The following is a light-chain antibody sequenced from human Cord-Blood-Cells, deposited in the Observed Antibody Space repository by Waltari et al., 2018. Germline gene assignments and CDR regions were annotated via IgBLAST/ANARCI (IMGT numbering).Light chain of an antibody. V-gene: IGLV2-14*01. CDR2: DVS. CDR3: SSYTSSSTRV. J-gene: IGLJ3*02. Sequence: QSALTQPASVSGSPGQSITISCTGTSSDVGGYNYVSWYQQHPGKAPKLMIYDVSKRPSWVSNRVSGSKSGHTASLTISGLQAEEEADYYCSSYTSSSTRVFGGGTKLTVL. CDR1: SSDVGGYNY.